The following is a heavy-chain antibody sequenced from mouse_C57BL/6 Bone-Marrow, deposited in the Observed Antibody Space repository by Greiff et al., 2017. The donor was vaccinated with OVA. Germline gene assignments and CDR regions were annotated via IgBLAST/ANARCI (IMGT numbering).Heavy chain of an antibody. CDR2: IDPSDSDT. CDR3: AKCDTTFVGPYSFDY. CDR1: GYTFTSYW. V-gene: IGHV1-69*01. D-gene: IGHD1-1*01. J-gene: IGHJ2*01. Sequence: VQLQQPGAELVMPGASVKLSCKASGYTFTSYWMHWVKQRPGQGLEWIGEIDPSDSDTNYNQKFKGKSTLTVDKSSSTAYMQLSSLTSEASAVYSVAKCDTTFVGPYSFDYWGQGTTLTVSS.